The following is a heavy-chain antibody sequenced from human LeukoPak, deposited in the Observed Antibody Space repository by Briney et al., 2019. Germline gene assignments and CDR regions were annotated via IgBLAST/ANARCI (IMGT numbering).Heavy chain of an antibody. V-gene: IGHV3-21*01. CDR2: ISSSSSYI. CDR1: GFTFSSYS. CDR3: AREDSSSGWLQTH. Sequence: PGGSLRLSCAASGFTFSSYSMNWVRQAPGKGLEWVSSISSSSSYIYYADSVKGRFTISRDNAKNSLYLQMNSLRAEDTAVYYCAREDSSSGWLQTHWGQGTPVTVSS. J-gene: IGHJ4*02. D-gene: IGHD5-24*01.